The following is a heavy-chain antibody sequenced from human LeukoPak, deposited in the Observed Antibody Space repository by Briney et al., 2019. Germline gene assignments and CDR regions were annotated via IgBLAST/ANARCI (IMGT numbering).Heavy chain of an antibody. CDR2: ISYDGSNK. J-gene: IGHJ3*02. D-gene: IGHD3-22*01. V-gene: IGHV3-30*03. CDR3: ATSSGHYYDSSGYYAGAFDI. Sequence: GGSLRLSCAASGFTFSSYGMHWVRQAPGKGLEWVAVISYDGSNKYYADSVKGRFTISRDNSKNTLYLQMNSLRAEDTAVYYCATSSGHYYDSSGYYAGAFDIWGQGTMVTVSS. CDR1: GFTFSSYG.